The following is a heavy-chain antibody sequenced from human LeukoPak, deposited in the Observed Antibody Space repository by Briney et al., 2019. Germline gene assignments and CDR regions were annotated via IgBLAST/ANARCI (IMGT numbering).Heavy chain of an antibody. D-gene: IGHD6-13*01. CDR1: GFTFSDYN. V-gene: IGHV3-21*04. CDR3: ARVSTAVSLAIDY. Sequence: GGSLRLSCAASGFTFSDYNMNWVRQAPGKGLERVSVISSSSTYIYYADSVKGRFTISRDNAKNSLYLQMHSLRAEDTAVYYCARVSTAVSLAIDYWGQGTLVTVST. J-gene: IGHJ4*02. CDR2: ISSSSTYI.